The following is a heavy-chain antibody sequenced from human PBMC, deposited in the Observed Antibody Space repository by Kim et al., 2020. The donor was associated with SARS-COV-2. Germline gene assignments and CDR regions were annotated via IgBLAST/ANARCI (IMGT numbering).Heavy chain of an antibody. J-gene: IGHJ6*02. Sequence: ASVKVSCKASGYTFTSYDINWVRQATGQGLEWMGWMNPNSGNTGYAQKFQGRVTMTRNTSISTAYMELSSLRSEDTAVYYCARRGTSGSGRINYGMDVWGQGTTVTVSS. V-gene: IGHV1-8*01. CDR1: GYTFTSYD. D-gene: IGHD3-10*01. CDR3: ARRGTSGSGRINYGMDV. CDR2: MNPNSGNT.